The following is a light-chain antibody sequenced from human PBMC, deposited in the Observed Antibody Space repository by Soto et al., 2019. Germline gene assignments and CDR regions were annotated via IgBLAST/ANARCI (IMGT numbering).Light chain of an antibody. CDR2: EVN. CDR3: SSYTTGNTVV. V-gene: IGLV2-14*01. CDR1: RSDVGAYGY. J-gene: IGLJ3*02. Sequence: QSALTQPASVSGSPGQSIAISCTGTRSDVGAYGYVSWYQQQPGKAPKLMLFEVNMRPSGVSNRFSGSKSGNTASLTISGLQDDDEADYYCSSYTTGNTVVFGGGTKVTVL.